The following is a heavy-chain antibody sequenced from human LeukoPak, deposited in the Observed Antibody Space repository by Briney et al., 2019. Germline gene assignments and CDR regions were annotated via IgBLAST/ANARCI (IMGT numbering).Heavy chain of an antibody. CDR2: INPSGGST. Sequence: RWASVKVSCKASGYTFTGYYMHWVRQAPGQGLEWMGIINPSGGSTSYAQKFQGRVTMTRDTSISTAYMELSRLRSDDTAVYYCARVDDYGEVCDYWGQGTLVTVSS. D-gene: IGHD4-17*01. J-gene: IGHJ4*02. CDR3: ARVDDYGEVCDY. V-gene: IGHV1-46*01. CDR1: GYTFTGYY.